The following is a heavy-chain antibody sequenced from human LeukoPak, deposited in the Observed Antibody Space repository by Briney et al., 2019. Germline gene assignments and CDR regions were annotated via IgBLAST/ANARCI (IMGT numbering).Heavy chain of an antibody. Sequence: GGSLRLSCAASGFTFNTYCMSWVRQAPGKGLEWVSGISGSGGATYYADSVKGRFTISRDDPHNTLYLQMNSLRAEDTAVYYCAKNGFGRYFDWLSDFDCWGQGTLVTVSS. V-gene: IGHV3-23*01. CDR1: GFTFNTYC. CDR2: ISGSGGAT. J-gene: IGHJ4*02. CDR3: AKNGFGRYFDWLSDFDC. D-gene: IGHD3-9*01.